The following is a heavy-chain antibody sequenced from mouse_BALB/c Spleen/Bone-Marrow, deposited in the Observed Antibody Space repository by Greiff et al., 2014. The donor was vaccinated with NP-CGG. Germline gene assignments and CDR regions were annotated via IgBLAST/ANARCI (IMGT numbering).Heavy chain of an antibody. V-gene: IGHV14-3*02. Sequence: EVQLQQSGAELVKPGASVKLSCTASGFNIKHTYMHWVKQRPEQGLEWIGRIDPANGNTKYDPKFPGKATITADTSSNTAYLQLSSLTSEDTAVYYCARTAPENFDYWGQGTTLTVSS. CDR3: ARTAPENFDY. CDR2: IDPANGNT. J-gene: IGHJ2*01. D-gene: IGHD1-2*01. CDR1: GFNIKHTY.